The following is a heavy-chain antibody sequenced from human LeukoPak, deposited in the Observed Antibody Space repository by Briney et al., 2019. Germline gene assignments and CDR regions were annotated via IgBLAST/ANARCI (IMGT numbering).Heavy chain of an antibody. J-gene: IGHJ4*02. CDR2: IIPIFGTA. D-gene: IGHD3-22*01. CDR3: ARDLGISDYYDSSGYYRDY. Sequence: SVKVPCKASGGTFSSYAISWVRQAPGQGLEWMGGIIPIFGTANYAQKFQGRVTITADESTSTAYMELSSLRSEDTAVYYCARDLGISDYYDSSGYYRDYWGQGTLVTVSS. V-gene: IGHV1-69*13. CDR1: GGTFSSYA.